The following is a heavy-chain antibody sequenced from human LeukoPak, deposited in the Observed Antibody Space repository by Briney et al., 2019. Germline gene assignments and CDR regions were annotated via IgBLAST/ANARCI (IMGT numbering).Heavy chain of an antibody. V-gene: IGHV3-33*06. CDR1: GFTFSSYG. J-gene: IGHJ4*02. Sequence: SGGSLRLSCAASGFTFSSYGMHWVRQAPGKGREWVAVIWYDGSNKYYADSVKGRFTISRDNSKNTLYLQMNSLRAEDTAVYYCAKAGRGYLDYWGQGTLVTVSS. D-gene: IGHD5-12*01. CDR3: AKAGRGYLDY. CDR2: IWYDGSNK.